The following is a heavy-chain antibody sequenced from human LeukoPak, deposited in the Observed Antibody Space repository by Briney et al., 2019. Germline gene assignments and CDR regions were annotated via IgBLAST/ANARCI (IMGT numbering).Heavy chain of an antibody. CDR3: ASSIGMAVVPAAIGPFADY. J-gene: IGHJ4*02. CDR1: GGTFSSYA. D-gene: IGHD2-2*02. V-gene: IGHV1-69*01. CDR2: IIPIFGTA. Sequence: GASVKVSCKASGGTFSSYAISWVRQAPGQGLEWMGGIIPIFGTANYAQKFQGRVTITADESTSTAYMELSSLRSEDTAVYYCASSIGMAVVPAAIGPFADYWGQGTLVTVSS.